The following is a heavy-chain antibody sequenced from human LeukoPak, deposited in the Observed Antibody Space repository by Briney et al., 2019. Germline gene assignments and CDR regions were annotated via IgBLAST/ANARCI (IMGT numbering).Heavy chain of an antibody. CDR1: GFTFSNYW. CDR2: INSDGSNT. CDR3: ARGYSYGYRIDY. J-gene: IGHJ4*02. D-gene: IGHD5-18*01. Sequence: PGGSLRLSCATSGFTFSNYWMHWVRQAPGKGLVWVSRINSDGSNTSYADSMKGRFTISRDNAKRTLYLQMNSLRAEDTAVYYCARGYSYGYRIDYWGQGTLVTVSS. V-gene: IGHV3-74*01.